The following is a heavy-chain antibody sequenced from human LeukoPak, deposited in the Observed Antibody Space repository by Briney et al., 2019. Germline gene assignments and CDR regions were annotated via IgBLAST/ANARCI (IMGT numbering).Heavy chain of an antibody. V-gene: IGHV4-31*03. CDR1: GGSVRSGGYC. CDR3: VRVGSSWRDLDS. J-gene: IGHJ4*02. D-gene: IGHD6-13*01. Sequence: SETLSLTCTVSGGSVRSGGYCLNWIRQHPGEGLEWIGFIYDSGNAYYNPSYNPSLKSRVTISVDTSENQFSLKLTSVTAADMAVYYCVRVGSSWRDLDSWGQGTLVTVSS. CDR2: IYDSGNA.